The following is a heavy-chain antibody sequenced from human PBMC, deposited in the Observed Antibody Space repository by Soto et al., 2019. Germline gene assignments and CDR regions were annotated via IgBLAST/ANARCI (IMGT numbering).Heavy chain of an antibody. V-gene: IGHV5-51*01. CDR2: IYPGDSDV. Sequence: GESLKISCKASGYNFGSYSIVWVLQMPGKALEWMGIIYPGDSDVRYSPSFQGQVTISADKSISTAYLQWNSLKASDSAIYYCASGGYKYTDVFQDYFDPWGPGTLVTV. CDR1: GYNFGSYS. J-gene: IGHJ5*02. D-gene: IGHD5-18*01. CDR3: ASGGYKYTDVFQDYFDP.